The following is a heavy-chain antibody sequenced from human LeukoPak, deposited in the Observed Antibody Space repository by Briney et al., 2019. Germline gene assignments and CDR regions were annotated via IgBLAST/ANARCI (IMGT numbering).Heavy chain of an antibody. V-gene: IGHV4-59*01. CDR1: GGSISNNY. J-gene: IGHJ6*03. CDR3: ARRRVTGTNTYFYYYMDV. D-gene: IGHD1-1*01. Sequence: SETLSLTCTVSGGSISNNYWSWIRQPPEKGLEWVGYIYYTGSTNYNPSLKSRVTISLDTSKNQFSLELSSVTAADTAVYYCARRRVTGTNTYFYYYMDVWGKGTTVTVSS. CDR2: IYYTGST.